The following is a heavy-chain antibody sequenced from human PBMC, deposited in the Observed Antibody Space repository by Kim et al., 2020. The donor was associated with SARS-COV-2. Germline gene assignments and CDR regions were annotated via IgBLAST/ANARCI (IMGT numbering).Heavy chain of an antibody. V-gene: IGHV3-21*01. CDR1: GFTFSSYS. CDR3: ARGKVGATSVDY. J-gene: IGHJ4*02. CDR2: ISSSSSYI. D-gene: IGHD1-26*01. Sequence: GGSLRLSCAASGFTFSSYSMNWVRQAPGKGLEWVSSISSSSSYIYYADSVKGRSTTSRDNAKNSLYLQMTSLRAEDTAVYYCARGKVGATSVDYWGQGTL.